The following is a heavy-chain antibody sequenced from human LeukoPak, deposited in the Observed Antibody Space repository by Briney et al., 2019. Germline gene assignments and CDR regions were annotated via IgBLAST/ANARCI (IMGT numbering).Heavy chain of an antibody. Sequence: GESLKISCKGSGYSFTSYWIGWVRPMPGKGLEWMGIIYPGDSDTRYSPSFQGQVTISADKSISTAYLQWSSLKASDTAMYYCARSAGLGYCSSTSCYENDYWGQGTLVTVSS. CDR3: ARSAGLGYCSSTSCYENDY. D-gene: IGHD2-2*01. J-gene: IGHJ4*02. CDR2: IYPGDSDT. CDR1: GYSFTSYW. V-gene: IGHV5-51*01.